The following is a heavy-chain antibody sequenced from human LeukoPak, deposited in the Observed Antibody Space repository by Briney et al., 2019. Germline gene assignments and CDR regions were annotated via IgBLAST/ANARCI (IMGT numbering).Heavy chain of an antibody. D-gene: IGHD1-26*01. J-gene: IGHJ4*02. V-gene: IGHV3-23*01. Sequence: PGGSLRLSCAASGFTFNNYTMSWVRQAPGKGLEWVSCISGSTGSTYYADSVKGRFTISRDDSRNTLYLQMNSLRGDDTAVYYCAKDVGKWESLHFFDYWGQGTLVTVSS. CDR3: AKDVGKWESLHFFDY. CDR2: ISGSTGST. CDR1: GFTFNNYT.